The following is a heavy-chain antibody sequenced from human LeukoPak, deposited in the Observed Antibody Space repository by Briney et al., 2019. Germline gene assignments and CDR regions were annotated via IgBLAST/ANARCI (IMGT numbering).Heavy chain of an antibody. Sequence: HPSETLSLTCTASGDSVTSGTFYWAWLRQPPGKGLEWIATVYYTGSTSYNPSLKSRVTISMDTSKNQFSLDLRSVVAPDTAVYYCARHSGSGSLSRPFDPWGQGSLVTVSS. CDR3: ARHSGSGSLSRPFDP. CDR2: VYYTGST. V-gene: IGHV4-39*01. J-gene: IGHJ5*02. D-gene: IGHD3-10*01. CDR1: GDSVTSGTFY.